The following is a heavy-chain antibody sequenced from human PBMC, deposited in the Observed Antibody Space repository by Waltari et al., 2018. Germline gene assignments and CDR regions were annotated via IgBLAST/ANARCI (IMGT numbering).Heavy chain of an antibody. Sequence: QVQLVQSGTEVKKPGASVKVSCKASGYNFIDYYMHWVRQAPGQGLGWMGWINPSSGGANYAQKFQGRVTMTRDTSSRTVYIELSRLAYDDTAIYYCARDGGFDFWGQGTLVSVSS. CDR1: GYNFIDYY. CDR2: INPSSGGA. CDR3: ARDGGFDF. D-gene: IGHD2-15*01. J-gene: IGHJ4*02. V-gene: IGHV1-2*02.